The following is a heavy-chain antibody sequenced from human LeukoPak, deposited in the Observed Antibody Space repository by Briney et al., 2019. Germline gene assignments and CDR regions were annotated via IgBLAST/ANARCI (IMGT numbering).Heavy chain of an antibody. D-gene: IGHD2-2*01. CDR3: ARWGLVAPGTYYYYYMDV. V-gene: IGHV1-18*01. CDR1: GYTFTNYG. Sequence: ASVKVSCKASGYTFTNYGVSWVRQAPGQGLEWMGWINAYNGDTHYAQNLQGRLTMTADTSTSMAFMELRSLRPDDTAVYFCARWGLVAPGTYYYYYMDVWGRGTTVTVSS. J-gene: IGHJ6*03. CDR2: INAYNGDT.